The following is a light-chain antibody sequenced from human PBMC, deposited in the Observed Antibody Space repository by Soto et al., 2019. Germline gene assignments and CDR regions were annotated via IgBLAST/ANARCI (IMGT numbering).Light chain of an antibody. V-gene: IGKV1-5*01. CDR1: QSINNW. J-gene: IGKJ1*01. CDR3: LQDINYPWT. Sequence: DIQMTQCPSSLSASVGDRVTISCRASQSINNWLAWYQQKPGKAPKLLIYDVSTLESGVPSRFSGSGSGTDFTLAISSLQPEDSATYYCLQDINYPWTFGQGTKVDIK. CDR2: DVS.